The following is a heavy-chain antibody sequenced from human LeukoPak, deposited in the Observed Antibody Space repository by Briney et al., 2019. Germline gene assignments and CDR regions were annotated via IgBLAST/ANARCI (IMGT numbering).Heavy chain of an antibody. J-gene: IGHJ1*01. V-gene: IGHV1-18*01. CDR1: GYTFTSYG. Sequence: GASVKVSCKASGYTFTSYGISWVRQAPGQGLEWMGWISAYNGNTNYAQKLQGRVTMTTDTSTSTAYMELRSLRSDDTAVYYCARDLHYYDSDPEEYFQHWGQGTLVTVSS. CDR3: ARDLHYYDSDPEEYFQH. D-gene: IGHD3-22*01. CDR2: ISAYNGNT.